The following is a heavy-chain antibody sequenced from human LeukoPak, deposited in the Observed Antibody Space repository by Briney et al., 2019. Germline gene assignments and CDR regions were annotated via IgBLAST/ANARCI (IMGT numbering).Heavy chain of an antibody. J-gene: IGHJ4*02. V-gene: IGHV3-23*01. CDR3: AKAMTANYFDY. CDR1: GFTFSDYA. CDR2: ISRSGVAT. Sequence: GGSLRLSCAVSGFTFSDYAMSWVRQAPGKGLEWVSHISRSGVATYYADSVKGRFTISRDNSNNALYLQMNSLRAADTAVYYCAKAMTANYFDYWGQGALVTVSS.